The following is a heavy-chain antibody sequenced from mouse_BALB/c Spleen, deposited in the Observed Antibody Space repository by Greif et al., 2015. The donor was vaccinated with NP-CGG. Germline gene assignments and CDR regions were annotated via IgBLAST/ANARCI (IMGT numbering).Heavy chain of an antibody. V-gene: IGHV5-4*02. CDR1: GFTFSDYY. J-gene: IGHJ2*01. CDR2: ISDGGSYT. CDR3: ARDYFDY. Sequence: EVHLVESGGGLVKPGGSLKLSCGASGFTFSDYYMYWVRQTPEKRLEWVATISDGGSYTYYPDSVKGRFTISRDNAKNNLYLQMSSLKSEDTAMYYCARDYFDYWGQGTTLTVSS.